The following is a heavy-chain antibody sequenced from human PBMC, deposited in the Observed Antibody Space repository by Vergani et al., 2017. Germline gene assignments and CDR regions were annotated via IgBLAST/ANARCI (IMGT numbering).Heavy chain of an antibody. J-gene: IGHJ5*02. CDR3: AKLYDYVPRQNWFDP. CDR1: GGSFSGYY. V-gene: IGHV4-34*01. Sequence: QVQLQQWGAGLLKPSETLSLTCAVYGGSFSGYYWSWIRQPPGKGLEWIGEINHSGSTNYNPSLKSRVTISVDTSKNQFSLKLSSVTAADTAVYYCAKLYDYVPRQNWFDPWGQGTLVTVSS. D-gene: IGHD3-16*01. CDR2: INHSGST.